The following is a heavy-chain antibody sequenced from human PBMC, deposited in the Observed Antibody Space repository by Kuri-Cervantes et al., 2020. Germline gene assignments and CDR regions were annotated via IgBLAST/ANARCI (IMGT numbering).Heavy chain of an antibody. J-gene: IGHJ6*02. Sequence: GSLRLSCTASGFTFGDYAMSWFRQPPGKGLEWIGEINHSGSTNYNPSLKSRVTISVDTSKNQFSLKLSAVTAADTAVYYCAVGFKAYYYYGMDVWGQGTTVTVSS. CDR1: GFTFGDYA. V-gene: IGHV4-34*08. D-gene: IGHD2-2*01. CDR3: AVGFKAYYYYGMDV. CDR2: INHSGST.